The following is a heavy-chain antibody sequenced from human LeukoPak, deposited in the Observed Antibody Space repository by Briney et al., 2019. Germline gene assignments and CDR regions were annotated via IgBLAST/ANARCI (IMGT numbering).Heavy chain of an antibody. Sequence: GGSLRLSCAASGFTFSSYWMSWVRQAPGKGLEWVANIKQDGSEKYYVDSVEGRFTISRDNAKNSLYLQMNSLRAEDTAVYYCARGAGYSGYDWAGYWGQGTLVTVSS. J-gene: IGHJ4*02. CDR1: GFTFSSYW. D-gene: IGHD5-12*01. CDR2: IKQDGSEK. V-gene: IGHV3-7*01. CDR3: ARGAGYSGYDWAGY.